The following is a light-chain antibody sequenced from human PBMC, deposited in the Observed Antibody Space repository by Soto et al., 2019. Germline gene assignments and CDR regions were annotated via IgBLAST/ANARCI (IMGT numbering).Light chain of an antibody. Sequence: DIPMTQSPSTLSASVGDRVTITCRASQSISSWLAWYQQKPGKAPKLLIYDASSLESGVPSRFSGSGSGTEFTLTISSLQPDDLAPYYCQQYNSYSFFGQGTKLEIK. CDR3: QQYNSYSF. CDR1: QSISSW. CDR2: DAS. V-gene: IGKV1-5*01. J-gene: IGKJ2*01.